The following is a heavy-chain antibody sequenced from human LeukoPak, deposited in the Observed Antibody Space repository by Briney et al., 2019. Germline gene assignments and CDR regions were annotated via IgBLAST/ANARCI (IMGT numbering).Heavy chain of an antibody. CDR3: ARGPRYYDSSGYYNYYYGMDV. V-gene: IGHV1-8*02. CDR1: GGTFSSYA. J-gene: IGHJ6*02. D-gene: IGHD3-22*01. Sequence: ASVKVSCKASGGTFSSYAISWVRQATGQGLEWMGWMNPNSGNTGYAQKFQGRVTMTRNTSISTAYMELSSLRSEDTAVYYCARGPRYYDSSGYYNYYYGMDVWGQGTTVTVSS. CDR2: MNPNSGNT.